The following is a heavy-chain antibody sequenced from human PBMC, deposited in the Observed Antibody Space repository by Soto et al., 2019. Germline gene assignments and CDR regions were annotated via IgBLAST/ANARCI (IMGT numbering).Heavy chain of an antibody. D-gene: IGHD3-9*01. V-gene: IGHV1-3*01. CDR2: INAGNGNT. J-gene: IGHJ4*02. Sequence: QVQLVQSGAEVKKPGASVKVSYKASGYTFTSYAMHWVRQAPGQRLEWMGWINAGNGNTKYSQKFQGRVTITRDTSASTAYMELSSLRSEDTAVYYCARVVYDILTGYPAYYFDYWGQGTLVTVSS. CDR3: ARVVYDILTGYPAYYFDY. CDR1: GYTFTSYA.